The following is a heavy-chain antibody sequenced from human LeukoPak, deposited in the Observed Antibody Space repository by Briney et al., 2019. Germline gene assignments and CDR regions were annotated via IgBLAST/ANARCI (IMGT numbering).Heavy chain of an antibody. CDR1: GFTFSKAW. D-gene: IGHD2-15*01. V-gene: IGHV3-11*01. J-gene: IGHJ6*02. Sequence: GGSLRLSCAASGFTFSKAWMSWVRQAPGKGLEWVSYISSSGSTIYYADSVKGRFTISRDNAKNSLYLQMNSLRAEDTAVYYCARRAYCSGGSYYSYYGMDVWGQGTTVTVSS. CDR2: ISSSGSTI. CDR3: ARRAYCSGGSYYSYYGMDV.